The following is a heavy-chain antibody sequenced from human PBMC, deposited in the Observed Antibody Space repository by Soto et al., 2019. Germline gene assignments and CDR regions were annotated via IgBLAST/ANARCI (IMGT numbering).Heavy chain of an antibody. CDR3: AKGQSGSIDY. J-gene: IGHJ4*02. D-gene: IGHD3-10*01. CDR2: ISYDGSNK. CDR1: GFTFSGYG. V-gene: IGHV3-30*18. Sequence: GGSLRLSCAASGFTFSGYGMHWVRQAPGKGLEWVAVISYDGSNKYYADSVKGRFTISRDNSKNTLYLQMNSLRAEDTAVYYCAKGQSGSIDYWGQGTLVTVSS.